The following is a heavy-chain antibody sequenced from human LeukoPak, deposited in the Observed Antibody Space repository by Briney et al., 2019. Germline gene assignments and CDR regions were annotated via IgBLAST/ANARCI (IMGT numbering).Heavy chain of an antibody. CDR1: GGSISSGGYS. CDR3: ASGGYSYGFDY. CDR2: IYHNGNT. J-gene: IGHJ4*02. D-gene: IGHD5-18*01. V-gene: IGHV4-30-2*01. Sequence: SETLSLTCAVSGGSISSGGYSWSWIRRPPGKGLEWIGYIYHNGNTYYSPSLKSRVTISVDRSKNQLSLKLSSVTAADTAMYYCASGGYSYGFDYWGQGTLVTVSS.